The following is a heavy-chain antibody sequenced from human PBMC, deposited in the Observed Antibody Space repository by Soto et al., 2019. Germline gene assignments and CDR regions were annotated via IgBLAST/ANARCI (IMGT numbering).Heavy chain of an antibody. Sequence: TLSLTCTVSGGSISSGGYYWSWIRQHPGKGLEWIGYIYYSGSTYYNPSLKSRVTISVDTSKNQFSLKLSSVTAADTAVYYCARTIAADGRGFADWFDPWGQGTLVTV. CDR1: GGSISSGGYY. J-gene: IGHJ5*02. CDR2: IYYSGST. CDR3: ARTIAADGRGFADWFDP. D-gene: IGHD6-13*01. V-gene: IGHV4-31*03.